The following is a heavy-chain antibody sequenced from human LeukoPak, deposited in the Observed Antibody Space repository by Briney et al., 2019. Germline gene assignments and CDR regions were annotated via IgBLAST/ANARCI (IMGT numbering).Heavy chain of an antibody. D-gene: IGHD6-13*01. CDR3: ARPAAATTTGYYYFDY. V-gene: IGHV4-34*01. CDR1: GGSFSGYY. Sequence: TSETLSLTCAVYGGSFSGYYWSWIRQPPGKGLEWIGEINHSGSTNYNPSLKRRVTISVDTSKNQFSLKLSSVTAADTAVYYCARPAAATTTGYYYFDYWGQGTLVTVSS. J-gene: IGHJ4*02. CDR2: INHSGST.